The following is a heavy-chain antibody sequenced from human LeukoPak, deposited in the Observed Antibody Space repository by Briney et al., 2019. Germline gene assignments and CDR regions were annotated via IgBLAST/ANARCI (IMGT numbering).Heavy chain of an antibody. CDR3: ARASRIAVAGDY. V-gene: IGHV3-30*02. J-gene: IGHJ4*02. CDR1: GFGFSGYG. D-gene: IGHD6-19*01. Sequence: GGSLRLSCAASGFGFSGYGMHWVRQTPGKGLEWVAFIRYDGSTKDYADSVRGRFTISRDNSKNTLYLQMNSLRAEDTAVYYCARASRIAVAGDYWGQGTLVTVSS. CDR2: IRYDGSTK.